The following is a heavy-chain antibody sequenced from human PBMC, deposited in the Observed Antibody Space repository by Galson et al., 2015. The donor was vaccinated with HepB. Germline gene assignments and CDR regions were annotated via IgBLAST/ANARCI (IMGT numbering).Heavy chain of an antibody. Sequence: SLRLSCAASGFTFSRYAMNWVRQAPGRGLEWISSITGPGGGTYSADSVKGRFTISRDTSRNTLFLHIDSLHQGPIGLPPGTLLQEHLWG. CDR3: TLLQEHL. CDR1: GFTFSRYA. V-gene: IGHV3-23*01. J-gene: IGHJ6*01. CDR2: ITGPGGGT.